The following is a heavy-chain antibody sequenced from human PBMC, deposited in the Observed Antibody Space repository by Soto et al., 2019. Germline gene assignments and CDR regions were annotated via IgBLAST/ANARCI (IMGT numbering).Heavy chain of an antibody. CDR3: ATQDYYDSSGYYYPTFDY. CDR1: GYSFANYW. V-gene: IGHV5-51*01. Sequence: PGESLKISCQASGYSFANYWIAWVRQMPGKGLEWMGILYSEDSDTRYSPSFQGQVTISADKSISTAYLQWSSLKASDTAMYYCATQDYYDSSGYYYPTFDYWGQGTLVTVSS. CDR2: LYSEDSDT. J-gene: IGHJ4*02. D-gene: IGHD3-22*01.